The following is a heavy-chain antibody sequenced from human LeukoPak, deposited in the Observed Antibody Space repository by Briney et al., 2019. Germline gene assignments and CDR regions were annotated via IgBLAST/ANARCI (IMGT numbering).Heavy chain of an antibody. CDR1: GGSFSGYY. V-gene: IGHV4-59*08. D-gene: IGHD1-26*01. CDR2: IYYSGST. Sequence: SETLSLTCAVYGGSFSGYYWSWIRQPPGKGLEWIGYIYYSGSTNYNPSLKSRVTISVDTSKNQFSLKLSSVTAADTAVYYCARGRRALFVGATYYFDYWGQGTLVTVSS. CDR3: ARGRRALFVGATYYFDY. J-gene: IGHJ4*02.